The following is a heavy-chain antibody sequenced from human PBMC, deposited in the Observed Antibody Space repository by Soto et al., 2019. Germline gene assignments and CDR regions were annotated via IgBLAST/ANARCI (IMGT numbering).Heavy chain of an antibody. CDR2: ISAYNGNT. J-gene: IGHJ5*02. CDR3: ERAWGYSYGFDP. D-gene: IGHD5-18*01. V-gene: IGHV1-18*01. CDR1: GYTFTSYG. Sequence: QVQLVQSGAEVKKPGASVKVSCKASGYTFTSYGISWVRQAPGQGLEWMGWISAYNGNTNYAQKRQGXVXXXTXXSTSTAYMELRSLRSGDTAVYYCERAWGYSYGFDPWGQGTLVTVSS.